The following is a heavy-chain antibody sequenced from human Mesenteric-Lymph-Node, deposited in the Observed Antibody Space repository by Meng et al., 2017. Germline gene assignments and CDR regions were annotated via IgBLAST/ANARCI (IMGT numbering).Heavy chain of an antibody. V-gene: IGHV1-69*13. Sequence: SVKVSCKASGYTFTASGISWVRQAPGQGLEWMGGIIPIFGTANYAQKFQGRVTITADESTSTAYMELSSLRSEDTAVYYCARGSITIFGVVMGGMDVWGQGTTVTVSS. CDR2: IIPIFGTA. CDR3: ARGSITIFGVVMGGMDV. D-gene: IGHD3-3*01. J-gene: IGHJ6*02. CDR1: GYTFTASG.